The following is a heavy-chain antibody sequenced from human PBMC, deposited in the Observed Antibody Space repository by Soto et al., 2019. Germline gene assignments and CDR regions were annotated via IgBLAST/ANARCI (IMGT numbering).Heavy chain of an antibody. V-gene: IGHV3-23*01. CDR3: EKDPGEDYYESSGP. J-gene: IGHJ5*02. CDR2: ISGSGGST. D-gene: IGHD3-22*01. Sequence: EGSLRLSCAASGFTFSSYAMSWVRQAPGKGLEWVSAISGSGGSTYYADSVKGRCSSARDNSKNTLYLQMDSLRAEDRAGYYWEKDPGEDYYESSGPWGQGTLVTVSS. CDR1: GFTFSSYA.